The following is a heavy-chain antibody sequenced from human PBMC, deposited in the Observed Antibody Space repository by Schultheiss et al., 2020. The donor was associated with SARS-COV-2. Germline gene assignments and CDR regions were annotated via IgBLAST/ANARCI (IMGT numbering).Heavy chain of an antibody. V-gene: IGHV3-21*01. J-gene: IGHJ4*02. D-gene: IGHD3-22*01. Sequence: GGSLRLSCAASGFTFSSYSMNWVRQAPGKGLEWVSSISSSSSYIYYADSVKGRFTISRDNAKNSLYLQMNSLRAEDTAVYYCAKEGPYYYDSSGYYVYWGQGTLVTVSS. CDR2: ISSSSSYI. CDR1: GFTFSSYS. CDR3: AKEGPYYYDSSGYYVY.